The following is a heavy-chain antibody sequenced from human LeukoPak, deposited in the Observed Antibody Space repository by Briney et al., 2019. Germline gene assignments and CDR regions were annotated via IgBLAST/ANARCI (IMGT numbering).Heavy chain of an antibody. CDR2: TKEDGSEE. CDR3: ARDRGHYYYGMDG. D-gene: IGHD6-25*01. CDR1: GFSLNNYW. J-gene: IGHJ6*01. Sequence: GGSLRLSCAASGFSLNNYWMNWVRQAPGKGLEYVANTKEDGSEEYYVDSVKGRFTISRDNAKNSLYLQMSSLRAKDTAVYYCARDRGHYYYGMDGWGQGTTVTVSS. V-gene: IGHV3-7*01.